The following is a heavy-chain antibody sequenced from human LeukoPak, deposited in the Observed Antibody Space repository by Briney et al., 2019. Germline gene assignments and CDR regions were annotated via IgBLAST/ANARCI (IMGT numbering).Heavy chain of an antibody. J-gene: IGHJ5*02. CDR3: ARGDGGYRPSWFDP. CDR1: GFTFSSYS. CDR2: ISSSSSYI. Sequence: KPGGSLRLSCAASGFTFSSYSMNWVRQAPGKGLEWVSSISSSSSYIYYADSVKGRFTISRDNAKNSLYLQMNSLRAEDTAVYYCARGDGGYRPSWFDPWGQGTLVTVSP. V-gene: IGHV3-21*01. D-gene: IGHD5-24*01.